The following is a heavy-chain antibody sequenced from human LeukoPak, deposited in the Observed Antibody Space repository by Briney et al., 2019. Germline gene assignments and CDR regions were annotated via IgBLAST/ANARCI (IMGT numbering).Heavy chain of an antibody. V-gene: IGHV3-11*05. D-gene: IGHD6-13*01. CDR3: AKDPASYSSSSY. CDR2: SSSSYT. J-gene: IGHJ4*02. Sequence: GGSLRLSCAASGFTFSDYYMSWIRQAPGKGLEWVSYSSSSYTHYADSVKGRFTISRDNAKNSLYLQMNSLRAEDTAVYYCAKDPASYSSSSYWGQGTLVTVSS. CDR1: GFTFSDYY.